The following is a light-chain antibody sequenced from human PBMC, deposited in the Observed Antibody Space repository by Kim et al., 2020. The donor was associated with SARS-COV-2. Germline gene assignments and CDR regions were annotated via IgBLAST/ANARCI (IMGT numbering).Light chain of an antibody. Sequence: PGERAPRSCRASQSVRSYYLAWHQQKPGQAPRLLSYGASNRATGIPDRFSGSVSGTDFTLTISRLEPEDFAVYYCQQYVDSPPMYTFGQGTKLEI. CDR1: QSVRSYY. V-gene: IGKV3-20*01. CDR2: GAS. CDR3: QQYVDSPPMYT. J-gene: IGKJ2*01.